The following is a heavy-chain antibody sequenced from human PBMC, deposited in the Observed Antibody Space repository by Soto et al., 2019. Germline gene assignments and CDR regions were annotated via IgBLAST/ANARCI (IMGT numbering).Heavy chain of an antibody. J-gene: IGHJ6*02. V-gene: IGHV4-31*03. CDR2: IYYSGST. CDR1: GGSISSGGYY. CDR3: ARGGVEFGGVIYYYYYGMDV. Sequence: QVQLQESGPGLVKPSQTLSLTCTVSGGSISSGGYYWSWIRQHPGKGLEWIGYIYYSGSTYYNPSLQSRVTISVDTSKNQFSLKLSSVTAADTAVYYCARGGVEFGGVIYYYYYGMDVWGQGTTVTVSS. D-gene: IGHD3-16*02.